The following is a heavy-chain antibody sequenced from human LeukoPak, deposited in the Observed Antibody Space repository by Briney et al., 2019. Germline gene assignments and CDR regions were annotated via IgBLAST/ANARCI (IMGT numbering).Heavy chain of an antibody. V-gene: IGHV4-34*01. CDR3: ASLFWSGYYSIFGMDV. J-gene: IGHJ6*02. Sequence: SETLSLTCAVYGGSFSGYYWSWIRQPPGKGLEWIGEINHSGSTNYNPSLKSRVTISVDTSKNQFSLKLSSVTAADTAVYYCASLFWSGYYSIFGMDVGGQGTTVTVSS. D-gene: IGHD3-3*01. CDR1: GGSFSGYY. CDR2: INHSGST.